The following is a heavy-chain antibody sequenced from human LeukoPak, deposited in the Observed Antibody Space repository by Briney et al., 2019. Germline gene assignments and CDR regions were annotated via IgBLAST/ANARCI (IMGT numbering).Heavy chain of an antibody. D-gene: IGHD5/OR15-5a*01. J-gene: IGHJ5*02. CDR2: IDWDNDK. CDR1: GFSLRTSGMC. V-gene: IGHV2-70*11. Sequence: SGPALVKPTQTLTLTCTFSGFSLRTSGMCVSWIRQPPGKALEWLARIDWDNDKYYTTSLKTRLTISKDTSKNQVVLTMTNMDPVDTATYYCVRTQPVSGWFDPWGQGILVTVSS. CDR3: VRTQPVSGWFDP.